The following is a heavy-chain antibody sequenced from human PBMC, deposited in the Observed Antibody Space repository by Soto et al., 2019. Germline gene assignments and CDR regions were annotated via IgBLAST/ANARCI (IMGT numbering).Heavy chain of an antibody. CDR3: AKNVWGITIFGGMYV. D-gene: IGHD3-9*01. J-gene: IGHJ6*04. CDR1: GFTFSSYA. Sequence: GGSLRLSCAASGFTFSSYAMSWVRQAPGKGLEWVSAISGSGGSTYYADSVKGRFTISRDNSKNTLYLQMNSLRAEDTAVYYCAKNVWGITIFGGMYVWGKGTTVTVSS. V-gene: IGHV3-23*01. CDR2: ISGSGGST.